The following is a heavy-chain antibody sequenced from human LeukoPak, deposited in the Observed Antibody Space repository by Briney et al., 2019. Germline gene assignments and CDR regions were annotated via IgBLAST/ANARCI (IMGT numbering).Heavy chain of an antibody. CDR3: ARGDRGSYSFYYMDA. CDR2: IVPIFGTA. D-gene: IGHD1-26*01. CDR1: GGTFGSYA. Sequence: SAKVSCKASGGTFGSYAISWVRQAPGQGLEWMGGIVPIFGTANYAQKFQGRVTITTDESTSTAYMELSSLRSEDTAVYYCARGDRGSYSFYYMDAWGKGTTVTVSS. V-gene: IGHV1-69*05. J-gene: IGHJ6*03.